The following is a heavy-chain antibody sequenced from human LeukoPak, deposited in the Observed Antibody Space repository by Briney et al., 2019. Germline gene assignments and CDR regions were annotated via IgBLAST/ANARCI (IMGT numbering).Heavy chain of an antibody. CDR3: AKARGIHYYYHMDV. J-gene: IGHJ6*03. V-gene: IGHV3-30*02. Sequence: GGSLRLSCAASGFTFNNYWVNWVRQAPGKGLEWVAFIRYDGSNEYYADSVKGRFTISRDNSKNTLYLQMNSLRAEDTAVYYCAKARGIHYYYHMDVWGKGTTVTISS. CDR2: IRYDGSNE. D-gene: IGHD6-25*01. CDR1: GFTFNNYW.